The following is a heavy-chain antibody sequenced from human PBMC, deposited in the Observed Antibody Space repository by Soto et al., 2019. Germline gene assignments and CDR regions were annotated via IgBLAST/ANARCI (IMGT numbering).Heavy chain of an antibody. D-gene: IGHD3-3*01. CDR2: IIPIFGTA. J-gene: IGHJ6*02. V-gene: IGHV1-69*13. Sequence: SVKVSCKASGGTFSSYAISWVRQAPGQGLEWMGGIIPIFGTANYAQKFQGRVTITADESTSTAYMELSSLRSEDTAVYYCARSLVFRGVVYLYYYYGMDVWGQGTTVTVSS. CDR1: GGTFSSYA. CDR3: ARSLVFRGVVYLYYYYGMDV.